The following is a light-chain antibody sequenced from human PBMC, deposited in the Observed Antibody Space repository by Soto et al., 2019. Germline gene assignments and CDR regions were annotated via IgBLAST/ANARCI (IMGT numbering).Light chain of an antibody. CDR2: AAS. CDR1: QSISSY. CDR3: QQYNSFPLT. V-gene: IGKV1-39*01. Sequence: DIQMTQSPFSLSASVGDTVTITRRASQSISSYLDWYQQKPGKAPKLLIYAASSRQSGIPARFSGSGSGTDFTLTISSLQPEDFAVYYCQQYNSFPLTFGGGTKVDIK. J-gene: IGKJ4*01.